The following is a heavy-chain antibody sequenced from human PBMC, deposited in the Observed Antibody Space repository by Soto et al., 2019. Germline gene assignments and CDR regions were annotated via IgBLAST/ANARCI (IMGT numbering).Heavy chain of an antibody. CDR3: VRGDATTGPSRNDY. V-gene: IGHV1-8*01. Sequence: QVQLVQSGAEVKKPGASVKVSCKASGYTFTSYDINWVRQATGQGLEWMGWMNPDSDITGYAQKFQGRVTMTRNTSISTAYMELNYLRSDDTAVYYCVRGDATTGPSRNDYWGQGTLVTVSS. D-gene: IGHD1-1*01. J-gene: IGHJ4*02. CDR2: MNPDSDIT. CDR1: GYTFTSYD.